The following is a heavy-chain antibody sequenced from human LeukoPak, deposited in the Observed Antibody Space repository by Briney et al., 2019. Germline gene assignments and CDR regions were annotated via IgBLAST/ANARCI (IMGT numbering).Heavy chain of an antibody. J-gene: IGHJ3*02. Sequence: GGSLRLSCAASGFTFSSYAMSWVRQAPGKGLEWVSAISGSGGSTYYAGSVKGRFTISRDNSKNTLYLQMNSLRAEDTAVYYCASTGPALYAPGAFDIWGQGTMVTVSS. CDR3: ASTGPALYAPGAFDI. V-gene: IGHV3-23*01. CDR2: ISGSGGST. D-gene: IGHD5/OR15-5a*01. CDR1: GFTFSSYA.